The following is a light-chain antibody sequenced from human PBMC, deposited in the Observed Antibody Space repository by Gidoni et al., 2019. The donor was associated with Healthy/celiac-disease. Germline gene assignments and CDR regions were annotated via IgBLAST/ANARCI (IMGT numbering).Light chain of an antibody. V-gene: IGKV1-39*01. J-gene: IGKJ2*01. CDR1: QSISSY. CDR3: QQSYSTPRT. CDR2: ATS. Sequence: DIQMTQPPSSLSASVGDRVTITCRASQSISSYLNWYQQKPGKAPKLLIYATSSLQSGVPSRFRGSGSGTDFTLTISSLRPEDFATYYCQQSYSTPRTFGQGTKLEIK.